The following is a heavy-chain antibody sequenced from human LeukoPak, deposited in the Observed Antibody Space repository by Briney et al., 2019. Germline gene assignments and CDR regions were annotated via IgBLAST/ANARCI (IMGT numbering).Heavy chain of an antibody. Sequence: LGGPSPTRAVHGGSLRGFFLGWVPPPPREGAGGIGEINHSGSTNYNPSLKSRVTISVDTSKNQFSLKLSSVTAADTAVYYCARGSQWLVRRRFDPWGQGTLVTVSS. J-gene: IGHJ5*02. CDR1: GGSLRGFF. V-gene: IGHV4-34*01. CDR3: ARGSQWLVRRRFDP. D-gene: IGHD6-19*01. CDR2: INHSGST.